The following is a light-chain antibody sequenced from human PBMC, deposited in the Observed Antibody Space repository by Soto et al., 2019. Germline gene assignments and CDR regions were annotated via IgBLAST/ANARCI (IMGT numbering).Light chain of an antibody. V-gene: IGKV3-20*01. CDR1: QSVSSSY. CDR2: GAS. J-gene: IGKJ4*01. Sequence: EIVLTQSPGTLSLSPGERATLSCRASQSVSSSYLAWYQQKPGQAPRLLIYGASSRATGIPDRFSGSGSGTEFTLTISSLQSEDFAIYYCQQYNNWPLTFGGGTKVEI. CDR3: QQYNNWPLT.